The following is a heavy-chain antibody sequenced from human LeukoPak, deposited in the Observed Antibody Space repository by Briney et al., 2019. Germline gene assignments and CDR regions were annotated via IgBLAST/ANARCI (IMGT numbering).Heavy chain of an antibody. CDR3: ARRHYYDSSGYYFDAFDI. D-gene: IGHD3-22*01. CDR1: GYSFTSYW. V-gene: IGHV5-51*01. Sequence: GGSLKISCKGSGYSFTSYWIGWVRQMPGKGLEWMGIIYPGDSDTSYSPSFQGQVTISADKSISTAYLQWSSLKASDTAMYYCARRHYYDSSGYYFDAFDIWGQGTMVTVSS. J-gene: IGHJ3*02. CDR2: IYPGDSDT.